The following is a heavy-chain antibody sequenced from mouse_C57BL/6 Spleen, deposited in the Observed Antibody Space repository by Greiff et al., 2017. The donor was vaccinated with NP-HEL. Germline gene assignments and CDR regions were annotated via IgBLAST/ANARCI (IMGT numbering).Heavy chain of an antibody. J-gene: IGHJ3*01. CDR2: IYPRSGNT. CDR3: ADGNTWFAY. V-gene: IGHV1-81*01. D-gene: IGHD2-1*01. Sequence: VQLQQSGAELARPGASVKLSCKASGYTFTSYGISWVKQRTGQGLEWIGEIYPRSGNTYYNEKFKGKATLTADKSSSTAYMELRSLTSEDSAVYLCADGNTWFAYWGQGTLVTVSA. CDR1: GYTFTSYG.